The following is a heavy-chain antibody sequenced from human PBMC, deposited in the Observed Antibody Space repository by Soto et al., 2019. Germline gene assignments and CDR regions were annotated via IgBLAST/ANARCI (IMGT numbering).Heavy chain of an antibody. CDR3: ARARFYYGSGRFYYMDV. J-gene: IGHJ6*03. CDR2: IYYSGST. D-gene: IGHD3-10*01. V-gene: IGHV4-59*01. CDR1: GGSISSYY. Sequence: PSETLSLTCTVSGGSISSYYWSWIRQPPGKGLEWIGYIYYSGSTNYNPSLKSRVTISVDTSKNQFSLKLSSVTAADTAVYYCARARFYYGSGRFYYMDVWGKGTTVTVSS.